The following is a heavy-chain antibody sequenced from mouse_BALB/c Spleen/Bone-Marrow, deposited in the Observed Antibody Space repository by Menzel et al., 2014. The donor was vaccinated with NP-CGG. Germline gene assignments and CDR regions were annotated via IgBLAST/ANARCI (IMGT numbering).Heavy chain of an antibody. CDR2: IHPNSGNT. J-gene: IGHJ2*01. CDR3: ARTGPFDY. D-gene: IGHD4-1*01. CDR1: GYTFTSSW. V-gene: IGHV1S130*01. Sequence: QVQLQQSGSVLVRPGASVKLSCKASGYTFTSSWMHWAKQRPGQGLEWIGEIHPNSGNTNYNGKFKGKATLTADKSSSTAYMQLSSLTSVDSAVYFCARTGPFDYWGQGTTLTVSS.